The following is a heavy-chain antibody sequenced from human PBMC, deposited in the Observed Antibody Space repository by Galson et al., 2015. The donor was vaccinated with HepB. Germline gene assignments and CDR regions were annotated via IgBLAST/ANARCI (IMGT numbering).Heavy chain of an antibody. V-gene: IGHV3-30*02. CDR2: IRLGGSNR. CDR1: GFIFSSFG. D-gene: IGHD2/OR15-2a*01. Sequence: SLRLSCAASGFIFSSFGMHWVRQAPGKGLEWVAFIRLGGSNRYYADSVKGRFTISRDSSRNTLYLQMNSLRPGDTAVYYCARDAPEGFVATTFPACYAMGVWGQGTTVTVSS. J-gene: IGHJ6*02. CDR3: ARDAPEGFVATTFPACYAMGV.